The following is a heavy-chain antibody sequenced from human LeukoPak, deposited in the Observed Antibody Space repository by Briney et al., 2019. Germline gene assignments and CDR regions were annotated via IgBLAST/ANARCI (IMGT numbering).Heavy chain of an antibody. Sequence: SETLSLTCTASGGSVSSGSYYWSWIRQPPGKGLEWIGYIYYSGSTNYNPSLRSRVTISVDTSKNQFSLKLSSVTAADTAVYYCAKKKAVVGGGSPPGGKETLVTVS. J-gene: IGHJ5*02. V-gene: IGHV4-61*01. CDR3: AKKKAVVGGGSPP. CDR1: GGSVSSGSYY. D-gene: IGHD2-15*01. CDR2: IYYSGST.